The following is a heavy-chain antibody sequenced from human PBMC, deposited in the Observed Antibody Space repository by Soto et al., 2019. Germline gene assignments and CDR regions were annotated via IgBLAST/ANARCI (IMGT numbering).Heavy chain of an antibody. Sequence: ASVKVSCKASGYTFTDYYMYWVRQAPGQGLEWVGWINPNSGGTNYAQKFQGRVTMARDTSISTAYMELTRLKSDDTAVYFCARDGSTSSELRAFDIWGQGTMVTVSS. V-gene: IGHV1-2*02. D-gene: IGHD1-26*01. CDR3: ARDGSTSSELRAFDI. J-gene: IGHJ3*02. CDR2: INPNSGGT. CDR1: GYTFTDYY.